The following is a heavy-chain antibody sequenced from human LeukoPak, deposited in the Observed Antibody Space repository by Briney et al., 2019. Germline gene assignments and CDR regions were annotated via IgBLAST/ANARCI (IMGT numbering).Heavy chain of an antibody. CDR2: IYHSGST. V-gene: IGHV4-30-2*01. CDR1: GVSISSGGYY. D-gene: IGHD5-18*01. CDR3: ASSNAQLWSTFFDY. J-gene: IGHJ4*02. Sequence: SETLSLTCTVSGVSISSGGYYWSWIRQPPGKGLEWIGYIYHSGSTYYNPSLKSRVTISVDRSKNQFSLKLSSVTAADTAVYYCASSNAQLWSTFFDYWGQGTLVTVSS.